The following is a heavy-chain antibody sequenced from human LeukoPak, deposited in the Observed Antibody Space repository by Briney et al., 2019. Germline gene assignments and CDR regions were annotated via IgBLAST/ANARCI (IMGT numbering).Heavy chain of an antibody. CDR3: ARHFGEGTYYDIFWFDP. CDR1: GGSISSSIHF. J-gene: IGHJ5*02. V-gene: IGHV4-39*07. Sequence: PSETLSLTCTVSGGSISSSIHFWGWFRQPPGKRLEWIGNIYYTGATYYNPSLKSRVTISVDTSKKQFSLKLNSVTAADTAVFYCARHFGEGTYYDIFWFDPWGQGTLVTVSS. CDR2: IYYTGAT. D-gene: IGHD3-9*01.